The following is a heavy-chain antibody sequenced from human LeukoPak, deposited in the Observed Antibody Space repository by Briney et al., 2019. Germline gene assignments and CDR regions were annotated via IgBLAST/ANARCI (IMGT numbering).Heavy chain of an antibody. V-gene: IGHV3-7*01. CDR2: INKDGSEI. Sequence: GGSLRLSCAAPGFTFSNYWMSWVRQAPGKGLEWVAHINKDGSEIYYVDSVKGRFTISRDNAKSSLSLQLNSLRVEDTAVYYCARDKVTYWGQGILVTVSS. J-gene: IGHJ4*02. CDR1: GFTFSNYW. CDR3: ARDKVTY.